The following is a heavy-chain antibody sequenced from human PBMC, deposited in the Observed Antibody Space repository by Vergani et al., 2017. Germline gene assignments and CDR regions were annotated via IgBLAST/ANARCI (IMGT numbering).Heavy chain of an antibody. J-gene: IGHJ4*02. CDR3: AKDSHCTNGVCQPIN. Sequence: QVQLVESGGGVVQPGRSLRLSCAASGFTFSSYAMHWVRQAPGKGLEWVAVISYDGSNKYYADSVKGRFTISRDNSKNTLYLQMNSLRAEDTAVYYCAKDSHCTNGVCQPINWGQGTLVTVSS. CDR2: ISYDGSNK. CDR1: GFTFSSYA. D-gene: IGHD2-8*01. V-gene: IGHV3-30*04.